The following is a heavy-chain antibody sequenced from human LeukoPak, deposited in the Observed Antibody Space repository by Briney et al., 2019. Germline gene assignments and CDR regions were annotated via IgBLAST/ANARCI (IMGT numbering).Heavy chain of an antibody. J-gene: IGHJ6*02. Sequence: SETLSLTCTVSGGSVSSGSYYWSWIRQPPGKGLEWIGYIYYSGSTNYNPSLKSRVTISVDTSKNQFSLKPSSVTAADTAVYYCARDNWNYGSSMDVWGQGTTVTVSS. D-gene: IGHD1-7*01. CDR2: IYYSGST. CDR3: ARDNWNYGSSMDV. CDR1: GGSVSSGSYY. V-gene: IGHV4-61*01.